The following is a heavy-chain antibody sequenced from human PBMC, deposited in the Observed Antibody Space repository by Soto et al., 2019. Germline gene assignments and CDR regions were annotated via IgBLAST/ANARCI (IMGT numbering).Heavy chain of an antibody. CDR2: INHSGST. CDR1: GGSFSGYY. J-gene: IGHJ6*03. D-gene: IGHD3-3*01. V-gene: IGHV4-34*01. CDR3: ARGPGIWSDYYMDV. Sequence: SETLSLTCAVYGGSFSGYYWSWIRQPPGKGLEWIGEINHSGSTNYNPSLKSRVTISVDTSKNQFSLKLSSVTAADTAVYYCARGPGIWSDYYMDVWGKGTTVTVSS.